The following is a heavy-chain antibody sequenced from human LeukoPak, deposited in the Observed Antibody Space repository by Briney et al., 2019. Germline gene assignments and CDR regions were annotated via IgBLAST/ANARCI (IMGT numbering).Heavy chain of an antibody. CDR1: VFTFTNYY. V-gene: IGHV1-46*01. Sequence: GASVKVSCKASVFTFTNYYIHWVRQAPGQGHEWMGIIKPTGGDTSYAQKFQGRVTITADESTSTAYMELSSLRSEDTAVYYCARDEMATIAYWGQGTLVTVSS. J-gene: IGHJ4*02. CDR2: IKPTGGDT. CDR3: ARDEMATIAY. D-gene: IGHD5-24*01.